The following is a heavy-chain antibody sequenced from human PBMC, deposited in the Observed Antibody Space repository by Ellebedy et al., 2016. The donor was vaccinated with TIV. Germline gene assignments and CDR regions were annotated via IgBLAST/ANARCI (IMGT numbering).Heavy chain of an antibody. V-gene: IGHV3-64D*09. J-gene: IGHJ4*01. CDR1: GFSFSPNA. CDR2: INSNGDTT. D-gene: IGHD3-10*02. CDR3: VTGLLMSIHY. Sequence: PGGSLRLSCSASGFSFSPNAMHWVRQAPGKGLTYVSAINSNGDTTDYADSVQGRFTISRDNSKNTVYLQMSVLTTEATAVYYCVTGLLMSIHYWGQGTLVTVSS.